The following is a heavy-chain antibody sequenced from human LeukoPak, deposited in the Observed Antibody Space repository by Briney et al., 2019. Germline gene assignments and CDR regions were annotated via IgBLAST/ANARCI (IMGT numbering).Heavy chain of an antibody. D-gene: IGHD4-17*01. J-gene: IGHJ4*02. V-gene: IGHV4-34*01. CDR3: ARDPTTVTTIFDS. CDR2: INHGGNT. Sequence: SETLSLTCAVYGVSFSGYYWSWIRQPPGKGLEWIGEINHGGNTYYNPSLKSRVSMSGDTSKNQVSLKLRSVTAADTAVYYCARDPTTVTTIFDSWGQGTLVTVSS. CDR1: GVSFSGYY.